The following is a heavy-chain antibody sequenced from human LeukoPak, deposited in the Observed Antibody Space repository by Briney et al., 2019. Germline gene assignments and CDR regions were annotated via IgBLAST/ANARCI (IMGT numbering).Heavy chain of an antibody. CDR3: ARDGITDDAFDI. J-gene: IGHJ3*02. D-gene: IGHD3-10*01. CDR1: GYTFTSYY. V-gene: IGHV1-46*01. Sequence: ASVKVSYKASGYTFTSYYMHWVRQAPGQGLEWMGIINPSGGSTSYAQKFQGRVTMTRDTSTSTVYMELSSLRSEDTAVYYCARDGITDDAFDIWGQGTMVTVSS. CDR2: INPSGGST.